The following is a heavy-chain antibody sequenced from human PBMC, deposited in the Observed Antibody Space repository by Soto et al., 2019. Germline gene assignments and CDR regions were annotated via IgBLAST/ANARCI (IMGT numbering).Heavy chain of an antibody. Sequence: QVQLVQSGAEVKKPGASVKVSCKASGYTFTGNYMHWVRQAPGQGLEWMGWINPNSGGTNYAQKFQGRVTVTRDTSISTAYMELXXXXXXXXAVYYCARDGDSSSPFDIWGQGTMVTVSS. CDR2: INPNSGGT. CDR1: GYTFTGNY. D-gene: IGHD6-6*01. CDR3: ARDGDSSSPFDI. V-gene: IGHV1-2*02. J-gene: IGHJ3*02.